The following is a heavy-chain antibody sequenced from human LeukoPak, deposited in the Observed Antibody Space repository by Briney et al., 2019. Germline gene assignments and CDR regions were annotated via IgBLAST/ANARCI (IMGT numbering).Heavy chain of an antibody. D-gene: IGHD3-22*01. CDR3: AKDSYYGSSGQIDY. CDR2: IYMGGTT. V-gene: IGHV3-53*04. J-gene: IGHJ4*02. CDR1: GFTVSSHD. Sequence: GGSLRLSCAASGFTVSSHDMSWVRQAPGKGLEWVSVIYMGGTTYYADSVKGRFTISRHSSKNTLYLQMNSLRAEDTAVYYCAKDSYYGSSGQIDYWGQGTLVTVSS.